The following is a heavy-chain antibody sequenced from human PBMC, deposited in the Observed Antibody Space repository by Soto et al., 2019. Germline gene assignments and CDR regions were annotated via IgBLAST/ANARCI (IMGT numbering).Heavy chain of an antibody. CDR2: IKSKTDGGTT. J-gene: IGHJ3*02. V-gene: IGHV3-15*01. D-gene: IGHD2-2*01. Sequence: GGSLRLSCAASGFTFSNAWMSWVRQAPGKGLEWVGRIKSKTDGGTTDYAAPVKGRFTISRDDSKNTLYLQMNSLKTEDTAVYYCTTNSIPEDIVVVPAAMDDAFDIWGQGTMVTVSS. CDR3: TTNSIPEDIVVVPAAMDDAFDI. CDR1: GFTFSNAW.